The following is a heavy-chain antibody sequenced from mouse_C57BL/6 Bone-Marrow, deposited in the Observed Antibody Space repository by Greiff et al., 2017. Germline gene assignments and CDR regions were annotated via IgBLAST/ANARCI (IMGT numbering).Heavy chain of an antibody. CDR3: ARNQAYYSKSYWYFDV. CDR1: GFSLTSYG. CDR2: IWSGGST. Sequence: QVQLKQSGPGLVQPSQSLSITCTVSGFSLTSYGVHWVRQSPGKGLEWLGVIWSGGSTDYNAAFISRLSISKDNSKSQVFFKMNSLQADDTAIYYCARNQAYYSKSYWYFDVWGTGTTVTVSS. V-gene: IGHV2-2*01. D-gene: IGHD2-5*01. J-gene: IGHJ1*03.